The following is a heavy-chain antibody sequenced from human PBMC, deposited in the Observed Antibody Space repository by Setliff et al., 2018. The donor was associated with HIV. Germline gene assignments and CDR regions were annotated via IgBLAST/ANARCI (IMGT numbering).Heavy chain of an antibody. CDR3: ARRIDNSGSLPAKNWFDT. V-gene: IGHV4-4*09. J-gene: IGHJ5*02. D-gene: IGHD3-10*01. Sequence: SETLSLTCTVSGGSISSYCWNWIRQPPGKGLEWIGYIFASGSSLYNPSLQSRVSISIDTSKNQSSLKLSSVTAADTAVYYCARRIDNSGSLPAKNWFDTWGQGRLVTVSS. CDR2: IFASGSS. CDR1: GGSISSYC.